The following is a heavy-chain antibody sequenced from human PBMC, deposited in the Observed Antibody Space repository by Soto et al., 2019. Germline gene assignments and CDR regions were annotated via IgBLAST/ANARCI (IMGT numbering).Heavy chain of an antibody. V-gene: IGHV4-39*01. J-gene: IGHJ4*02. CDR2: IYYSGST. CDR3: ARRWDYYYDSSGYYPTFDY. D-gene: IGHD3-22*01. CDR1: GGSISSSSYY. Sequence: QLQLQESGPGLVKPSETLSLTCTVSGGSISSSSYYWGWIRQPPRKGLEWIGSIYYSGSTYYNPSLKSRVTISVDTSKNQFSLKLSSVTAADTAVYYCARRWDYYYDSSGYYPTFDYWGQGTLVTVSS.